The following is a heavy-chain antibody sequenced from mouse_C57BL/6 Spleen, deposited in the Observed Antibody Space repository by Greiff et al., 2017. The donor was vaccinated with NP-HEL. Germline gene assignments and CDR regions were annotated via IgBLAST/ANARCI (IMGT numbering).Heavy chain of an antibody. J-gene: IGHJ2*01. CDR3: AREVVAPNY. V-gene: IGHV1-82*01. CDR2: IYPGAGDT. Sequence: VQLQQSGPELVKPGASVKISCKASGYAFSSSWMNWVKQRPGKGLEWIGRIYPGAGDTNYNGKFKGKATLTEDTSSSTAYMQLSSLKAEDSAVYFCAREVVAPNYWGQGTTLTVSS. D-gene: IGHD1-1*01. CDR1: GYAFSSSW.